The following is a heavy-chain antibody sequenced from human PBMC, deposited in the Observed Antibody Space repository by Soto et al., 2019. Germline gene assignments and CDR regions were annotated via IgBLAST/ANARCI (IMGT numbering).Heavy chain of an antibody. J-gene: IGHJ6*02. V-gene: IGHV1-69*13. Sequence: SVKVSCKASGGTFSSYAINWVRQAPGQGLEWMGGIIPIFGTANYAQKFQGRVTITADESTSTAYMELSSLRSEDTAADYCGRGSEVSSRETWGLDVWGQGTTVTVSS. CDR1: GGTFSSYA. CDR3: GRGSEVSSRETWGLDV. CDR2: IIPIFGTA. D-gene: IGHD6-13*01.